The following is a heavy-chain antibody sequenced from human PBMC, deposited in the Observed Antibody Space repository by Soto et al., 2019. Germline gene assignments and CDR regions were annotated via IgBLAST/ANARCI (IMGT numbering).Heavy chain of an antibody. V-gene: IGHV3-23*01. Sequence: GGSLRLSCAASGFTFSSYAMSWVREAPGKGLEWVSAISGSGGSTYYADSVQGRFTISRDNSKNTLFLQMSSLRAEDTAVYYCAREGRVVYCSGGSCYGRYFDFWRQGTRVTVSS. CDR3: AREGRVVYCSGGSCYGRYFDF. J-gene: IGHJ4*02. CDR1: GFTFSSYA. CDR2: ISGSGGST. D-gene: IGHD2-15*01.